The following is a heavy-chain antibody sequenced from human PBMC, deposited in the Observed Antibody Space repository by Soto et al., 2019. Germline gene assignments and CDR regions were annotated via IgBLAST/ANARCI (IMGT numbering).Heavy chain of an antibody. CDR3: ARQGSGWYFNY. D-gene: IGHD6-19*01. J-gene: IGHJ4*02. V-gene: IGHV4-59*08. CDR2: IYYSGST. CDR1: GGSISSYY. Sequence: SETLSLTCTVSGGSISSYYWSWIRQPPGKGLEWIGYIYYSGSTNYNPSLKSRVTISVDTSKNQFSLKLSSVTAADTAVYYCARQGSGWYFNYWGQGTLVTVSS.